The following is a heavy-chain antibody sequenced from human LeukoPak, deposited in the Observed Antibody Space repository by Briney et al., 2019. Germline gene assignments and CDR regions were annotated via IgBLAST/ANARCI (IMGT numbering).Heavy chain of an antibody. CDR3: ARGRFVGGVSDSYMDV. CDR2: INQDGSGK. CDR1: GFTFHSYW. V-gene: IGHV3-7*01. D-gene: IGHD2-15*01. Sequence: PGGSLRLSCAAPGFTFHSYWMSWVRQAPGKGLEWVANINQDGSGKYYVDSVKGRFTISRDNAKNSLYLQMNSLRAEDTAVYYCARGRFVGGVSDSYMDVWGTGTTVTVSS. J-gene: IGHJ6*03.